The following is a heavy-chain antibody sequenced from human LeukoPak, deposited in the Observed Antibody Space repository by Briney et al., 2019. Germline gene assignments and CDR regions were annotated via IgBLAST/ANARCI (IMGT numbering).Heavy chain of an antibody. CDR2: ISSSSSYI. CDR3: AREDELVGDY. J-gene: IGHJ4*02. CDR1: GFIFSSYA. D-gene: IGHD6-13*01. V-gene: IGHV3-21*01. Sequence: GGSLRLSCAASGFIFSSYALSWVRQAPGKGLEWVSSISSSSSYIYYADSVKGRFTISRDNAKNSLYLQMNSLRAEDTAVYYCAREDELVGDYWGQGTLVTVSS.